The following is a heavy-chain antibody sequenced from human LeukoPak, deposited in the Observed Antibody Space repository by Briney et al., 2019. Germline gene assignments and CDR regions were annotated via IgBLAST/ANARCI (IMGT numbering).Heavy chain of an antibody. CDR2: IYTSGST. D-gene: IGHD3-22*01. J-gene: IGHJ5*02. V-gene: IGHV4-4*07. Sequence: SETLFLTCTVTGGSISSYYWSWIRQPAGNGLEWLGRIYTSGSTNYNPSLKSRVTMSVDTSKNQFSMKLSSVTAADTAVYYCASHYYDSSGYYRNWFDPWGQGTLVTVSS. CDR1: GGSISSYY. CDR3: ASHYYDSSGYYRNWFDP.